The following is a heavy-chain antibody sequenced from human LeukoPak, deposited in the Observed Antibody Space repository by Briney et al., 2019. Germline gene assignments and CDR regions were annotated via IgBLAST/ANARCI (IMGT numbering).Heavy chain of an antibody. J-gene: IGHJ3*02. D-gene: IGHD3-3*01. Sequence: ASETLSLTCTVSGGSISSHYWSWIRQPPGKGLEWIGYIYYSGSTNYNPSLKSRVTISVDTSKNQFSLKLSSVTAADTAVYYCARGTGGRDLWNGYYLGAFDIWGQGTMVTVSS. V-gene: IGHV4-59*11. CDR3: ARGTGGRDLWNGYYLGAFDI. CDR2: IYYSGST. CDR1: GGSISSHY.